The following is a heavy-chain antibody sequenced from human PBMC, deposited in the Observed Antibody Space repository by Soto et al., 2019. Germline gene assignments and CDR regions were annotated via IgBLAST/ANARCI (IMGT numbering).Heavy chain of an antibody. Sequence: PSETLSLTCTVSGGSISSSSYYWGWIRQPPGKGLEWIGSIYYSGSTYYNPSLKSRVTISVDTSKNQFSLKLSSVTAADTAVYYCARNLRYNWNYFGNWFDPWGQGTLVTVSS. J-gene: IGHJ5*02. CDR2: IYYSGST. CDR1: GGSISSSSYY. V-gene: IGHV4-39*01. CDR3: ARNLRYNWNYFGNWFDP. D-gene: IGHD1-7*01.